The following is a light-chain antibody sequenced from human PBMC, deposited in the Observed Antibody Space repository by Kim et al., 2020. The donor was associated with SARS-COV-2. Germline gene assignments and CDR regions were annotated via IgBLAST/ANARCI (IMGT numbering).Light chain of an antibody. V-gene: IGKV3-11*01. J-gene: IGKJ4*01. CDR1: QSLSSY. Sequence: EIVLTQFPATLSLSPGEGATLSCRASQSLSSYLAWYQQKPGQAPRLLIYDASNRATGIPARFSASGSGTDFTLTISSLEPEDFAVYYCQQRRTWPLTFGGGTKVDIK. CDR3: QQRRTWPLT. CDR2: DAS.